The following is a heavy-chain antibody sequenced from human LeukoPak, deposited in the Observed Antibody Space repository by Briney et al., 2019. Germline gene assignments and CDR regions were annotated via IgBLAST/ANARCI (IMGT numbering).Heavy chain of an antibody. CDR1: GFSFPDSA. CDR3: AKKSGTSSSLDY. D-gene: IGHD6-6*01. Sequence: GGSLRLSCAASGFSFPDSAMHWVRQAPGKGLEWVSVISWNSGTIVYADSVKGRFTISRDNAKNSLYLQMSSLRPDDTALYYCAKKSGTSSSLDYWGQGTLVTVSS. CDR2: ISWNSGTI. V-gene: IGHV3-9*01. J-gene: IGHJ4*02.